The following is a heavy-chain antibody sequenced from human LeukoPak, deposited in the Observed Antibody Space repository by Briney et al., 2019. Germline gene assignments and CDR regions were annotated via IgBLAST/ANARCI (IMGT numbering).Heavy chain of an antibody. J-gene: IGHJ5*02. Sequence: SVRVSCRASGGSFSNYGIGWVRQAPGQGLEWMGGIIPVFRTAYYAQRFQGRVTITADESTNTAFMELSSLRSEDTAMYYCARDWGNGPVPNLNWFDPWGQGTLVTVSS. D-gene: IGHD1-14*01. CDR2: IIPVFRTA. CDR3: ARDWGNGPVPNLNWFDP. CDR1: GGSFSNYG. V-gene: IGHV1-69*13.